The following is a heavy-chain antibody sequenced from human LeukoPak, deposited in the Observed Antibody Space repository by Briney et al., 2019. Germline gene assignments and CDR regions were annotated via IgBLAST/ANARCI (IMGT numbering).Heavy chain of an antibody. V-gene: IGHV3-30-3*01. CDR3: ASEYLVPDTAMVRPDY. CDR2: ISYDGSNK. D-gene: IGHD5-18*01. Sequence: GRSLRLSCAASGFTFSSYAMHWVRQAPGKGLEWVAVISYDGSNKYYADSVKGRFTISRDNSKNTLYLQMNSLRAEDTAAYYCASEYLVPDTAMVRPDYWGQGTLVTVSS. J-gene: IGHJ4*02. CDR1: GFTFSSYA.